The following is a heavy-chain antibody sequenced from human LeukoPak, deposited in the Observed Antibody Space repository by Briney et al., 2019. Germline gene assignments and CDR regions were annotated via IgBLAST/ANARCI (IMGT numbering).Heavy chain of an antibody. Sequence: AGGSLRLSCAASGFTFSSYAMSWVRQAPGKGLECVSAISGGGSSTNCADSVKGRFTISRDNSRNTLYLQMDSLRAEDTAVYYCAKDKESDDSSGYLDWGQGTLVTVSS. D-gene: IGHD3-22*01. J-gene: IGHJ4*02. CDR2: ISGGGSST. CDR3: AKDKESDDSSGYLD. V-gene: IGHV3-23*01. CDR1: GFTFSSYA.